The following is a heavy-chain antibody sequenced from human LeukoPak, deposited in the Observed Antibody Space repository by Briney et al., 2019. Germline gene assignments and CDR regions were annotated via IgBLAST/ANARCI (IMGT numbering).Heavy chain of an antibody. CDR1: GFTFDDYA. Sequence: GGSLRLSCAASGFTFDDYAMHWVRQALGKGLEWVSGISWNSGSIGYADSVKGRFTISRDNAKNSLYLQMNSLRAEDTALYYCAKDDYFDYWGQGTLVTVSS. J-gene: IGHJ4*02. CDR2: ISWNSGSI. CDR3: AKDDYFDY. V-gene: IGHV3-9*01.